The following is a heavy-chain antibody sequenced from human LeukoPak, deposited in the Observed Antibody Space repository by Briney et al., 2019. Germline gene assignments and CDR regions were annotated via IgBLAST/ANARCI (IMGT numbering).Heavy chain of an antibody. D-gene: IGHD4-17*01. CDR1: GFTFDDYG. V-gene: IGHV3-20*04. CDR3: ARSTTAGYYYYYMDV. J-gene: IGHJ6*03. CDR2: INWNSGSR. Sequence: AGGSLRLSCAASGFTFDDYGMSWVRQAPGKGLEWVSGINWNSGSRGYADSVKGRFIISRDNAKNSLYLQMNSLRAEDTAFYYCARSTTAGYYYYYMDVWGKGTTVTVSS.